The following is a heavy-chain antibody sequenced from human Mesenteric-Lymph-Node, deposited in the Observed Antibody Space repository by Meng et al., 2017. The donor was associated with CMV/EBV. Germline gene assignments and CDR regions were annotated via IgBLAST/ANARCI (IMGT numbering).Heavy chain of an antibody. Sequence: QGQLQQGGAGLWKPSETLSLTCAVYGGSCSGYYWSWIRQPPGKGLEWIGEINHSGSTNYNPSLKSRVTISVDTSKNQFSLKLSSVTAADTAVYYCARHQRWLKSEGGFNYWGQGTLVTVSS. CDR1: GGSCSGYY. J-gene: IGHJ4*02. CDR2: INHSGST. D-gene: IGHD4-23*01. CDR3: ARHQRWLKSEGGFNY. V-gene: IGHV4-34*01.